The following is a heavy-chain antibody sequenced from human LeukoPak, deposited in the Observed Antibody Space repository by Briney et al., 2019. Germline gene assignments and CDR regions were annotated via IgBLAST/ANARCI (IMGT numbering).Heavy chain of an antibody. CDR1: GYTLTELS. CDR3: ASGFWSGYYTGAGSWFDP. D-gene: IGHD3-3*01. Sequence: ASVKVSCKVSGYTLTELSMHWVRQAPGKGLEWMGGFDPEDGETIYAQKFQGRVTMTEDTSTDTAYMELSSLRSEDTAVYYCASGFWSGYYTGAGSWFDPWGQGTLVTVSS. CDR2: FDPEDGET. J-gene: IGHJ5*02. V-gene: IGHV1-24*01.